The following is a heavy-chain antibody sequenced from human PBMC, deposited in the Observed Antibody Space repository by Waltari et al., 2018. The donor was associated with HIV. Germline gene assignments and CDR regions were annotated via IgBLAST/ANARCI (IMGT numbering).Heavy chain of an antibody. CDR3: ARGYYDSSGYYDYRKFAF. J-gene: IGHJ4*02. CDR2: VYYSGRT. D-gene: IGHD3-22*01. V-gene: IGHV4-61*01. Sequence: QVQLQESGPGLVKPSETLSLTCTVSGGSVSSSSYYWSWIRQPPGKGLEWIGYVYYSGRTNYNPCVRSRGTISADPSSNQFSLKLTSVTAAATAMYFCARGYYDSSGYYDYRKFAFWGQGTLVTVSS. CDR1: GGSVSSSSYY.